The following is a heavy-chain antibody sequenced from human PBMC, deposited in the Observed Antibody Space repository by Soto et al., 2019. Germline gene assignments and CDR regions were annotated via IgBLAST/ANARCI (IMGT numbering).Heavy chain of an antibody. CDR2: ISWNSGSI. Sequence: EVQLVESGGGLVQPGRSLRLSCAASGFTFDDYAMHWVRQAPGKGLEWVSGISWNSGSIGYADSVKGRFTISRDNAKNSLYLQMNSLRAEDTALYYCAKDVCSGGSCYIAFDIWGQGTMVTVSS. D-gene: IGHD2-15*01. J-gene: IGHJ3*02. V-gene: IGHV3-9*01. CDR3: AKDVCSGGSCYIAFDI. CDR1: GFTFDDYA.